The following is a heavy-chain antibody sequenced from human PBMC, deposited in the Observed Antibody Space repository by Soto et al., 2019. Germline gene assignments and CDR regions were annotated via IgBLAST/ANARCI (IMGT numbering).Heavy chain of an antibody. CDR2: VYYSDTT. V-gene: IGHV4-39*01. D-gene: IGHD3-10*01. J-gene: IGHJ6*02. Sequence: QLQLQESGPGLVKPSETLSLTCTVSGGSISSSDYWGWIRQPPGKGLEWIGSVYYSDTTYYNPSLKSRVTISGDTSKTQFSLKLSSVTAADTAVYYCAISWYYGSGSYSGMDVWGQGTTVTVSS. CDR3: AISWYYGSGSYSGMDV. CDR1: GGSISSSDY.